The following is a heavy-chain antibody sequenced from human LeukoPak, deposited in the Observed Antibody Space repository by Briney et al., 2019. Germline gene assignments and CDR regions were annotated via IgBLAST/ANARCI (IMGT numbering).Heavy chain of an antibody. CDR3: AKDRSGYLSYFES. CDR2: ISYDGSPQ. J-gene: IGHJ4*02. Sequence: GGSPRLSCVASGFTFSSNGMHWVRQAPGKGLEWVAVISYDGSPQNYADSVKGRFTISRDNHKNTVYLQMNSLRTEDTAVYYCAKDRSGYLSYFESWGQGTLVSVSS. D-gene: IGHD3-22*01. CDR1: GFTFSSNG. V-gene: IGHV3-30*18.